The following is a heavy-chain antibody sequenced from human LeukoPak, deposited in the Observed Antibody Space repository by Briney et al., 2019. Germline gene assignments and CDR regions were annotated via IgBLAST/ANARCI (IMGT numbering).Heavy chain of an antibody. Sequence: GGSLRLSCTASGFTFGDYAMSWFRQAPGKGLEWVGFIRSKAYGGTTEYAASVKGRFTISRDDSKSIAYLQMNSLKTEDTAVYYCTRDYIIAARYYFDYWGQGTMVTVSS. CDR3: TRDYIIAARYYFDY. J-gene: IGHJ4*02. CDR1: GFTFGDYA. V-gene: IGHV3-49*03. D-gene: IGHD6-6*01. CDR2: IRSKAYGGTT.